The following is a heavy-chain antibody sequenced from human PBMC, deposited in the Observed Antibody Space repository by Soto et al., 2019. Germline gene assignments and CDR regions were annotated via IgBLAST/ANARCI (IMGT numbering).Heavy chain of an antibody. CDR2: IDPSDSYT. CDR3: ARHCSGGSCYYDP. CDR1: GYRFTSYW. V-gene: IGHV5-10-1*01. D-gene: IGHD2-15*01. J-gene: IGHJ5*02. Sequence: GESLKISCKGSGYRFTSYWISWVRQMPGKGLEWMGRIDPSDSYTNYSPSFQGHVTISADKSISTAYLQWSSLKASDTAMYYCARHCSGGSCYYDPWGQGTLVTVSS.